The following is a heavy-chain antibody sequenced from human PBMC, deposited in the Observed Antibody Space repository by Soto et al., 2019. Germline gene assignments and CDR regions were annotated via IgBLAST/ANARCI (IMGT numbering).Heavy chain of an antibody. CDR3: VKDAGREGKWYFDY. J-gene: IGHJ4*02. CDR2: ISVSGSGGST. Sequence: PVGSLRLSCAASGFTFTSYAMSWVRQAPGTGLEWVSTISVSGSGGSTYYADSVKGRFTISRDNSKNTLYLQMNSPRAEDTAVYYCVKDAGREGKWYFDYWGQGTLVTVSS. D-gene: IGHD3-10*01. CDR1: GFTFTSYA. V-gene: IGHV3-23*01.